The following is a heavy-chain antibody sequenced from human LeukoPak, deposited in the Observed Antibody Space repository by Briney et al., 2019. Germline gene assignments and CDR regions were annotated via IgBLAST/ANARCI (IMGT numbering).Heavy chain of an antibody. CDR2: INWNGGST. CDR3: ARGREYSSSSRIDYFDY. Sequence: GGSLRLSCAASGFTFDDHGMSWVRQAPGKGLEWVSGINWNGGSTGYADSVKGRFTISRDNAKNSLYLQMNSLRAEDTALYYCARGREYSSSSRIDYFDYWGQGTLVTVSS. V-gene: IGHV3-20*04. CDR1: GFTFDDHG. D-gene: IGHD6-6*01. J-gene: IGHJ4*02.